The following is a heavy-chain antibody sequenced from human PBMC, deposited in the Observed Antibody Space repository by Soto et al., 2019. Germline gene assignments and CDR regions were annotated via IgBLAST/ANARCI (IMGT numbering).Heavy chain of an antibody. Sequence: QVQLQESGPGLVKPSQTLSLTCTVSGGSINSGGYYWSWIRQHPGKGLEWIGYIYNSVITYYNPSLKSRVTISLNTSENQFSLKLSSVTAADTAVYYCARVVYPWGQGTLVTVSS. J-gene: IGHJ5*02. V-gene: IGHV4-31*03. D-gene: IGHD1-20*01. CDR1: GGSINSGGYY. CDR3: ARVVYP. CDR2: IYNSVIT.